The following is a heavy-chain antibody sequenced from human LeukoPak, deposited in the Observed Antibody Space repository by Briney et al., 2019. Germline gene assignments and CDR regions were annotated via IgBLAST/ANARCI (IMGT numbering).Heavy chain of an antibody. J-gene: IGHJ6*02. V-gene: IGHV1-2*02. D-gene: IGHD6-19*01. Sequence: ASVKVSCKASGYTFTGYYMHWVRQAPGQGLEWMGWINPNSGGTNYAQKFQGRVTMTRNTSISTAYMELSSLRSEDTAVYYCARERVSSGWTIYYYYYYGMDVWGQGTTVTVSS. CDR2: INPNSGGT. CDR1: GYTFTGYY. CDR3: ARERVSSGWTIYYYYYYGMDV.